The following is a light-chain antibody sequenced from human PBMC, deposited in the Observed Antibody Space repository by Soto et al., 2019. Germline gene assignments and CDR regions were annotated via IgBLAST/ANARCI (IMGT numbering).Light chain of an antibody. CDR1: QSVDTM. CDR2: ETS. V-gene: IGKV3-11*01. J-gene: IGKJ2*01. CDR3: QVRSDWPAFKYT. Sequence: EIVLTQSPATLSLSAGERVTLSCRSSQSVDTMVAWYQQQVGRTPRLLIYETSSRATGVPARFSGSGSGTDFTLTISRLEPEDFAIYFCQVRSDWPAFKYTFGQGTKLEVK.